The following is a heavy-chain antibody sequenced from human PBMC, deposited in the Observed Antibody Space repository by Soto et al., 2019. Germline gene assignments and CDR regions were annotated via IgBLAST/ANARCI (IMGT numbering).Heavy chain of an antibody. Sequence: PSETLSLTCTVSGGSISSYYWSWIRQPAGKGLEWIGRIYTSGSTNYNPSLKSRVTMSVDTSKNQFSLKLSSVTAADTAVYYCARDSIAAAGTDYYCGMDVWGQGTTVTVS. CDR3: ARDSIAAAGTDYYCGMDV. CDR2: IYTSGST. J-gene: IGHJ6*02. V-gene: IGHV4-4*07. CDR1: GGSISSYY. D-gene: IGHD6-13*01.